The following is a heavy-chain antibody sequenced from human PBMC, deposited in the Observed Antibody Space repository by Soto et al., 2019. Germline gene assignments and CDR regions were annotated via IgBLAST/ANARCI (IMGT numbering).Heavy chain of an antibody. D-gene: IGHD3-3*01. V-gene: IGHV3-33*01. Sequence: AGGSLRLSCAASGFTFSSYGMHWVRQAPGKGLEWVAVIWYDGSNKYYADSVKGRFTISRDNSKNTLYLQMNSLRAEDTAVYYCARGNGLVRKYYMDVWGKGTTVTVSS. CDR3: ARGNGLVRKYYMDV. J-gene: IGHJ6*03. CDR1: GFTFSSYG. CDR2: IWYDGSNK.